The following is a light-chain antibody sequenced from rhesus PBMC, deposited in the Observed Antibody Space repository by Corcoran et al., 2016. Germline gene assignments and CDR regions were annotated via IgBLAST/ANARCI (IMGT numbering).Light chain of an antibody. J-gene: IGKJ2*01. Sequence: DIQMTQSPSSLSASVGDRVTITCRASQGITKDVAWYQQKPGETPKLLIYEASSLQSGIPSRFSGSGSGTDFTLTICNLQPEDFSTYYCQHYYITPYGFGQGTKVEIK. CDR1: QGITKD. CDR3: QHYYITPYG. CDR2: EAS. V-gene: IGKV1-18*01.